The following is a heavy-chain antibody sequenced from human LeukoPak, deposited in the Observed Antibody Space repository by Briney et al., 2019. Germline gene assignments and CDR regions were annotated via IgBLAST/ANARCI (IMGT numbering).Heavy chain of an antibody. J-gene: IGHJ4*02. Sequence: SETLSLTCTVSGGSIIRSSYYWGWIRQPPGKGLEWIGSIYYSGSTYYNPSLKSRVTISVDTSKNQFSLKLSSVTAADTAVYYCAHLWFGDGRFDYWGQGTLVTVSS. CDR2: IYYSGST. CDR3: AHLWFGDGRFDY. D-gene: IGHD3-10*01. V-gene: IGHV4-39*01. CDR1: GGSIIRSSYY.